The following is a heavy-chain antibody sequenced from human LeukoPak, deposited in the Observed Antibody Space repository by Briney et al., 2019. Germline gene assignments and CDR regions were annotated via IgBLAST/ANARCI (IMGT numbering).Heavy chain of an antibody. CDR3: AKDSLSVITAMVDY. D-gene: IGHD5-18*01. CDR1: GFTVSSNY. Sequence: EPGGSLRLSCAASGFTVSSNYMSWVRQAPGKGLEWVSVIYSGGSTYYADSVKGRFTISRDNSKNTLYLQMNSLRAEDTAVYYCAKDSLSVITAMVDYWGQGTLVTVS. J-gene: IGHJ4*02. CDR2: IYSGGST. V-gene: IGHV3-53*01.